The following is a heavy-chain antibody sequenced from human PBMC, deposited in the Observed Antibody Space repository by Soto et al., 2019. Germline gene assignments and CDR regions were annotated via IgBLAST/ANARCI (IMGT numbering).Heavy chain of an antibody. D-gene: IGHD6-13*01. CDR3: ARGSTGYSSSWYVLGWYFDL. Sequence: ASVKVSCKASGYTFTSYYMHWVRQAPGQGLEWMGIINPSGGSTSYAQKFQGRVTMTRDTSTSTVYMELSSLRSEDTAVYYCARGSTGYSSSWYVLGWYFDLWGRGTLVTVS. CDR2: INPSGGST. V-gene: IGHV1-46*01. CDR1: GYTFTSYY. J-gene: IGHJ2*01.